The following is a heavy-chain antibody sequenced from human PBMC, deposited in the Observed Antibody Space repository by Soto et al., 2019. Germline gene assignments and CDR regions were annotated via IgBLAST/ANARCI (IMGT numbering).Heavy chain of an antibody. CDR2: IYYSGST. J-gene: IGHJ4*02. Sequence: SETLSLTCTVSGGSISSSSYYWGWIRQPPGKGLEWIGSIYYSGSTYYNPSLKSRVTISVDTSKNQFSLKLSSVTAADTAVYYCARRDTFKYYFDYWGQGTLVTVSS. CDR1: GGSISSSSYY. CDR3: ARRDTFKYYFDY. V-gene: IGHV4-39*01.